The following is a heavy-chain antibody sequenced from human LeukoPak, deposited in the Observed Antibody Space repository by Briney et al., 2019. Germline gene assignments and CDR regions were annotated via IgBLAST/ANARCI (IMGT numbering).Heavy chain of an antibody. D-gene: IGHD3-3*01. V-gene: IGHV4-38-2*01. J-gene: IGHJ4*02. CDR3: ARWRGYYSDY. Sequence: KPSETLSLTRAVSGYSISSGSYWGWIRQPPGKELEWIGSIYHSGSTYYNPSLKSRVTISVDTSKNQFSLKLSSVTAADTAVYYCARWRGYYSDYWGQGTLVTVSS. CDR1: GYSISSGSY. CDR2: IYHSGST.